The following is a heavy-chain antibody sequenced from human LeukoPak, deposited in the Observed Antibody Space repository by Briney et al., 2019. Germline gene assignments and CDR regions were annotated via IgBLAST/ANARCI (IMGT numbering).Heavy chain of an antibody. CDR2: IVASGADT. J-gene: IGHJ3*01. D-gene: IGHD3-22*01. CDR1: GFTFASYA. CDR3: ARRPRDSSGYYLGAFHA. Sequence: GGSLRLSCEASGFTFASYAMTWVRQAPGKGLDWVSFIVASGADTYYADSVKGRFTISRDNAKNTLYLHMSSLRAEDTAVYFCARRPRDSSGYYLGAFHAWGQGTTVTVSS. V-gene: IGHV3-23*01.